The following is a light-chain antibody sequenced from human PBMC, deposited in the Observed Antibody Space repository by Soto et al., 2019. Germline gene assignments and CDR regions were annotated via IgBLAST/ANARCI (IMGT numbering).Light chain of an antibody. V-gene: IGLV2-14*01. CDR2: EVS. J-gene: IGLJ2*01. CDR1: SSDVGGYNF. CDR3: SSYTSISTL. Sequence: QSALTQPASVSGSPGQSITISCTGTSSDVGGYNFVSWYQQHPGKAPKLMIYEVSNRPSGVSNRFSGSKSGNTASLTISGLQAEDEADYYCSSYTSISTLFGGGTKLTV.